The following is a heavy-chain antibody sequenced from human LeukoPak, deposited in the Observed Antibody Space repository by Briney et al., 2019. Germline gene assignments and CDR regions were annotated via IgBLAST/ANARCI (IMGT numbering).Heavy chain of an antibody. CDR1: GFTFSSYG. J-gene: IGHJ4*02. Sequence: GGSLRLSCAASGFTFSSYGMHWVRQAPGKGLEWVAFIRYDGSNKYYADSVKGRFTISRGNSKNTLYLQMNSLRAEDTAVYYCAKDGFPFDILTGYYRQFDYWGQGTLVTVSS. CDR2: IRYDGSNK. D-gene: IGHD3-9*01. CDR3: AKDGFPFDILTGYYRQFDY. V-gene: IGHV3-30*02.